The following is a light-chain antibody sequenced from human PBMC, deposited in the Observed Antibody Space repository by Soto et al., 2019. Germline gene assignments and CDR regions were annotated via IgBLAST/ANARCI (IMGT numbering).Light chain of an antibody. J-gene: IGKJ4*01. V-gene: IGKV3-11*01. CDR3: HQHSNWPLT. Sequence: ILKQSAATLSLSTGERATLSCRASQSVSRYLSWYQQKPGQAPRLLIYDASNRATDIPARFSGSGSGTDFTLTIGSLEPEDFAVYFCHQHSNWPLTFGGGTKVDIK. CDR1: QSVSRY. CDR2: DAS.